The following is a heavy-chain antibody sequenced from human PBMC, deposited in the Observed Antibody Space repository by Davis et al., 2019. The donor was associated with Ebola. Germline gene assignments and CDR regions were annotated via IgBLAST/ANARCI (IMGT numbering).Heavy chain of an antibody. J-gene: IGHJ4*02. CDR3: ARGYYDSSGYYSFY. Sequence: ASVKVSCKASSYTFTSYDNNWVRQATGQGLEWMGWMNPNSGNTGYAQKFQGRVTMTRNTSISTAYMELSSLRSEDTAVYYCARGYYDSSGYYSFYWGQGTLVTVSS. D-gene: IGHD3-22*01. V-gene: IGHV1-8*01. CDR1: SYTFTSYD. CDR2: MNPNSGNT.